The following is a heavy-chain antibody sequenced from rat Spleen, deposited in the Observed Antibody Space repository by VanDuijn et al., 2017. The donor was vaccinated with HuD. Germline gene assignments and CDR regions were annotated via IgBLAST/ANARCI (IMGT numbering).Heavy chain of an antibody. CDR3: ARSEGTHYYLPFAE. J-gene: IGHJ3*01. Sequence: EVQLQESGPGLVKPSQSLSLTCSVTGYSISSAYRWNWIRKFPGNKLEWMGYINSAGNTNYNPSLKSRISISRDTSKNQFFLQVNSLSTEDTATYYCARSEGTHYYLPFAEWGQGTLVTVSS. V-gene: IGHV3-3*01. CDR1: GYSISSAYR. CDR2: INSAGNT. D-gene: IGHD1-6*01.